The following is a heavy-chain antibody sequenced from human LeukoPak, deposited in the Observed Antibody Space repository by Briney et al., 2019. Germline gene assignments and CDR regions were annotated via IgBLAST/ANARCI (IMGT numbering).Heavy chain of an antibody. CDR3: ARGGGRHVEY. CDR2: IKEDGSEK. Sequence: PGGPLRLSCAASGFTFSSYWMSWVRQAPGKGLEWVANIKEDGSEKNYVDSVKGRFTISRDNAKNSLYLQMNSLRAEDTAVYYCARGGGRHVEYWGQGNLVTVSS. D-gene: IGHD2/OR15-2a*01. V-gene: IGHV3-7*05. CDR1: GFTFSSYW. J-gene: IGHJ4*02.